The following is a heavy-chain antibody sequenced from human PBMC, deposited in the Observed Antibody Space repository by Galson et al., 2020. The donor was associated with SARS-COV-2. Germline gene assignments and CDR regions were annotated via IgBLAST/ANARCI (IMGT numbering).Heavy chain of an antibody. V-gene: IGHV1-69*06. CDR3: ARDGNILTGYYLFDS. J-gene: IGHJ5*01. CDR1: GGNFMRYG. Sequence: SVKVSCKTSGGNFMRYGMSWVRQAPAQGLEWMGSIIPMFGTPSYAQKFHGRGTITADKSTNTVYMELSSLNSEDTAVYYCARDGNILTGYYLFDSWGQGTLVTVSS. CDR2: IIPMFGTP. D-gene: IGHD3-9*01.